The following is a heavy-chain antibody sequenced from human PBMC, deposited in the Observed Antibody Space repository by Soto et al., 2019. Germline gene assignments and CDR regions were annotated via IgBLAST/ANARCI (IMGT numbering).Heavy chain of an antibody. CDR1: GGSISSSNYY. D-gene: IGHD3-3*01. V-gene: IGHV4-39*01. Sequence: PSETLTLTCTVSGGSISSSNYYWGWIRQPPGKGLERIGSIYYSGSTYYNPSLKSRVTISVDTSKNQFSLKLSSVTAADTAVYYCARHLPKYYDFWSDPYYFDYWGQGTLVTVSS. CDR2: IYYSGST. CDR3: ARHLPKYYDFWSDPYYFDY. J-gene: IGHJ4*02.